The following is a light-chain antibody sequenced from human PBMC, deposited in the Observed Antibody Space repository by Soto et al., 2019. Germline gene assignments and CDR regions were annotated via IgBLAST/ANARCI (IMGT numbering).Light chain of an antibody. CDR2: GAS. Sequence: EIVLTQSPGTLSLSPGEGATLSCRARQSVSSSYLAWYQQKPGQAPRLLIYGASSRATGIPDRFSGGGSGTDFTLTISRLEPEDFAVYYCQQYDNSPWTFGQGTKVEIK. CDR1: QSVSSSY. V-gene: IGKV3-20*01. CDR3: QQYDNSPWT. J-gene: IGKJ1*01.